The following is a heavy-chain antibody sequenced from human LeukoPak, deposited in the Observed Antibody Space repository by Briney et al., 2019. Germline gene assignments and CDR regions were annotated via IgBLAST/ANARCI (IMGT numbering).Heavy chain of an antibody. J-gene: IGHJ4*02. D-gene: IGHD6-6*01. Sequence: ASVKVSCKASGYTFTGYYMHWVRQAPGQGLEWMGWVNPNSGDTNFAQNFQGRVTMTSDTSITTAYMELSRLTSDDTAVYYCARYLSPSSFDFWGQGTLVTVSS. V-gene: IGHV1-2*02. CDR3: ARYLSPSSFDF. CDR1: GYTFTGYY. CDR2: VNPNSGDT.